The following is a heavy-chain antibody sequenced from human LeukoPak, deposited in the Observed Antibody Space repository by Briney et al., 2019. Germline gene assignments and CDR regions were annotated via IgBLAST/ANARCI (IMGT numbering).Heavy chain of an antibody. V-gene: IGHV3-23*01. CDR3: AKDWTTVVTPKGYYFDS. CDR1: GFSFNNYA. D-gene: IGHD4-23*01. CDR2: ISTTGGST. Sequence: GGSLRLSCAASGFSFNNYAMSWVRQAPGKGLEWVSPISTTGGSTYYADSVKGRFTISRDNSKNTLSLQMDSLRVEDTAVYYCAKDWTTVVTPKGYYFDSWGQGTLVTVSS. J-gene: IGHJ4*02.